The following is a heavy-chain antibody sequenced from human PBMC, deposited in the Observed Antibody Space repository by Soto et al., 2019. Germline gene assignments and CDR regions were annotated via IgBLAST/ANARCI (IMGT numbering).Heavy chain of an antibody. CDR3: AKVRISSGWYYFDY. V-gene: IGHV3-23*01. D-gene: IGHD6-19*01. CDR2: ISGSGGST. Sequence: GGSLRLSCAAPGFTFSSYAMSWVRQAPGKGLEWVSAISGSGGSTYYADSVKGRFTISRDNSKNTLYLQMNSLRAEDTAVYYCAKVRISSGWYYFDYWGQGTLVTVSS. J-gene: IGHJ4*02. CDR1: GFTFSSYA.